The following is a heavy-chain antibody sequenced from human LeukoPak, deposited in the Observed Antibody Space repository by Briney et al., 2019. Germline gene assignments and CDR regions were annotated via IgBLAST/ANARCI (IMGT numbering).Heavy chain of an antibody. Sequence: SETLSLTCTVSGYSISSGYYWGWIRQPPGKGLEWIGNIFYSGSTYYNPSLKSRVTISVDTSKNQFSLKLSSVTAADTAVYYCARVKSIRPPLQWLLDYWGQGTLVTVSS. V-gene: IGHV4-38-2*02. J-gene: IGHJ4*02. D-gene: IGHD6-19*01. CDR1: GYSISSGYY. CDR2: IFYSGST. CDR3: ARVKSIRPPLQWLLDY.